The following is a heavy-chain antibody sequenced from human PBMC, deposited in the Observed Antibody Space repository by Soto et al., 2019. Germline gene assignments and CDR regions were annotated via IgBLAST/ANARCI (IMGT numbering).Heavy chain of an antibody. D-gene: IGHD6-19*01. V-gene: IGHV3-23*01. CDR2: ISGSGDST. CDR3: AKGGRQWLVTSDFNY. CDR1: GFTFSSYA. Sequence: PGGSLRPSCAASGFTFSSYAMSWVRQAPGKGLEWVTGISGSGDSTYYADSVKGRFTISRDNSKNTLYLQMTSLRAEDTAVYYCAKGGRQWLVTSDFNYWGQGALVTVSS. J-gene: IGHJ4*02.